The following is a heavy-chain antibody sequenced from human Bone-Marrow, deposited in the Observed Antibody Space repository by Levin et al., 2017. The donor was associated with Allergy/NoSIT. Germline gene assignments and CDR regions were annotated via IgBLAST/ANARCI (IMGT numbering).Heavy chain of an antibody. V-gene: IGHV4-4*07. D-gene: IGHD3-22*01. J-gene: IGHJ6*02. Sequence: PSETLSLTCTVSGGPISDSYWSWIRQPAGKGLEWIGRVYPSGITNYNTSLKSRVTMSIDTSKNQFSLRLSSVTAADTAVYYCVREGDSSGSYYSGPLRGMDVWGQGTTDTVSS. CDR3: VREGDSSGSYYSGPLRGMDV. CDR2: VYPSGIT. CDR1: GGPISDSY.